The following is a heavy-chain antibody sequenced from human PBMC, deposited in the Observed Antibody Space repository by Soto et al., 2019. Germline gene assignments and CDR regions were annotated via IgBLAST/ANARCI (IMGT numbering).Heavy chain of an antibody. CDR2: ISYDGGNK. CDR1: GFTFSSYP. Sequence: GGSLRLSCAASGFTFSSYPMHWVRQAPGKGLEWVSVISYDGGNKYYADSVKGRFTISRDNSKNKLYLQMHSLTAEDTAVYYCARDPAYGDPEYYFDYWGQGTLVTVSS. J-gene: IGHJ4*02. CDR3: ARDPAYGDPEYYFDY. V-gene: IGHV3-30-3*01. D-gene: IGHD4-17*01.